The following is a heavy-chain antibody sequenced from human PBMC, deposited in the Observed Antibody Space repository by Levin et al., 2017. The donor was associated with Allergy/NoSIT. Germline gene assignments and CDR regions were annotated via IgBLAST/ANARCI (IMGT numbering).Heavy chain of an antibody. Sequence: GGSLRLSCAASGFTFSSYAMSWVRQAPGKGLEWVSAISGSGGSTYYADSVKGRFTISRDNSKNTLYLQMNSLRAEDTAVYYCAKVSLGGCSGGSCYSAGDAFDIWGQGTMVTVSS. CDR3: AKVSLGGCSGGSCYSAGDAFDI. CDR2: ISGSGGST. CDR1: GFTFSSYA. J-gene: IGHJ3*02. D-gene: IGHD2-15*01. V-gene: IGHV3-23*01.